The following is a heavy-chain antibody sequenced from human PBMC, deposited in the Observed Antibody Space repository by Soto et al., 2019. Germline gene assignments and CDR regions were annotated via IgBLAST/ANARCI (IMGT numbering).Heavy chain of an antibody. J-gene: IGHJ6*03. CDR1: GFTFSSYW. CDR2: IKQDGSEK. D-gene: IGHD4-17*01. V-gene: IGHV3-7*05. Sequence: PGGSLRLSCAASGFTFSSYWMSWVRQAPGKGLEWVANIKQDGSEKYYVDSVKGRFTISRDNAKNSLYLQMNSLRAEDTAVYYCAREGDDYGDYGGDYYYYYMDVWGKGTTVTVSS. CDR3: AREGDDYGDYGGDYYYYYMDV.